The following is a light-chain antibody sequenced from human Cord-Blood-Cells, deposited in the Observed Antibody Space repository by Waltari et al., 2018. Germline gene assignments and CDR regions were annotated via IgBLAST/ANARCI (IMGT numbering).Light chain of an antibody. Sequence: QSVLTQSPSVSGAPGQRVTISCTGSSSNIGAGYDVHWYQQLPGTAPKLLLYGNGNRPPGVPDRFSGSKSGTSASLAITGLQAEDVADYYCQSYDSSLSGYWVFGGGTKLTVL. CDR1: SSNIGAGYD. CDR3: QSYDSSLSGYWV. CDR2: GNG. J-gene: IGLJ3*02. V-gene: IGLV1-40*01.